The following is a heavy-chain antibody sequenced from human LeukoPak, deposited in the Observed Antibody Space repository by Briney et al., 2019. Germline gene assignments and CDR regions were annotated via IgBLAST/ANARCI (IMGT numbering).Heavy chain of an antibody. CDR1: GYTFTGYY. CDR2: INPNSGGT. CDR3: ARDWATVTTEEPFDP. V-gene: IGHV1-2*02. D-gene: IGHD4-17*01. Sequence: ASVKVSCKASGYTFTGYYMHWVRQAPGQGLEWMGWINPNSGGTNYAQKFQGRVTMTRDTSISTAYMELSRPRSDDTAVYYSARDWATVTTEEPFDPWGQGTLVTVSS. J-gene: IGHJ5*02.